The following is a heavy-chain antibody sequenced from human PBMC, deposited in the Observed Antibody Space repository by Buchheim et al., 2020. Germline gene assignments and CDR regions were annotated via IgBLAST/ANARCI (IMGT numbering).Heavy chain of an antibody. D-gene: IGHD5-24*01. CDR3: AREAGNVATMGVDY. J-gene: IGHJ4*02. Sequence: QLQLQESGPGLVKPSETLSLTCAVYGGSFSGYYWSWIRQPPGKGLEWIGEINHSGSTNYNPSLKSRVTISVDTSKNQFSLKLSSVTAADTAVYYCAREAGNVATMGVDYWGQGTL. CDR2: INHSGST. V-gene: IGHV4-34*01. CDR1: GGSFSGYY.